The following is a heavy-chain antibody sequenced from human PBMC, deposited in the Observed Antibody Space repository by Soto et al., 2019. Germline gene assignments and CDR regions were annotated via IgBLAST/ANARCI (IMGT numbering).Heavy chain of an antibody. CDR1: GYSFTSSW. Sequence: RESLKICFEGSGYSFTSSWSGLVRQRPGKGLEWMGIIYPGDSDTIYSPSFQGQVTISADKSISTAYLQWSSLKASDTAMYYCERISSSWYPYYGMDVWGQGTTVTVSS. CDR2: IYPGDSDT. CDR3: ERISSSWYPYYGMDV. D-gene: IGHD6-13*01. J-gene: IGHJ6*02. V-gene: IGHV5-51*01.